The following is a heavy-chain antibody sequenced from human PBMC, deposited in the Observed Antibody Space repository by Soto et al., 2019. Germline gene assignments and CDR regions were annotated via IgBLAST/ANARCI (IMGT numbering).Heavy chain of an antibody. CDR3: ARGGYYDSSGSRNYHYYGMDA. CDR2: ISPYDDNT. D-gene: IGHD3-22*01. CDR1: GYSFNSYG. J-gene: IGHJ6*02. Sequence: QVQLVQSGSEVKKPGASVKVSCKASGYSFNSYGISWVRQAPGQGLEWVGWISPYDDNTKYAQSLQGRVTMTTDTSTRTAYMELRSLRSDDTAVYYCARGGYYDSSGSRNYHYYGMDALGQGTTVTVS. V-gene: IGHV1-18*01.